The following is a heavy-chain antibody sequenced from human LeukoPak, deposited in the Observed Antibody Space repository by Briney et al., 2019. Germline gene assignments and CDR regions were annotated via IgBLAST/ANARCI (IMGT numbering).Heavy chain of an antibody. V-gene: IGHV3-23*01. D-gene: IGHD4/OR15-4a*01. CDR3: ARRAGAYSHPYDY. CDR2: ISPSGDIK. J-gene: IGHJ4*02. CDR1: GFTFSRHG. Sequence: GGSLRLSCVASGFTFSRHGMNWVRQAPGKGLEWVSGISPSGDIKYYVDSVKGRFTVSRDNSKNTLYLQMNSLRAEDTAVYYCARRAGAYSHPYDYWGQGTLVTVSS.